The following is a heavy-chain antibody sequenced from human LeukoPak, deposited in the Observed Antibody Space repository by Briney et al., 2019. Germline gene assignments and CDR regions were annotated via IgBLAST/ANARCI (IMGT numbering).Heavy chain of an antibody. D-gene: IGHD6-19*01. CDR1: GGSFSGYY. V-gene: IGHV4-34*01. CDR3: ARGAWLVLDY. J-gene: IGHJ4*02. Sequence: SETLSLTCAVYGGSFSGYYWSWIRQPPGKGLEWIGEINHSGSTNYNPSLKSRVTISVDTSKNQFSLKLSSATAADTAVYYCARGAWLVLDYWGQGTLVTVSS. CDR2: INHSGST.